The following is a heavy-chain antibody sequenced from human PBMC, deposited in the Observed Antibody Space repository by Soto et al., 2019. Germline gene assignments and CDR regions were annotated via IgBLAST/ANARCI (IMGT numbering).Heavy chain of an antibody. J-gene: IGHJ6*02. V-gene: IGHV3-30-3*01. CDR2: LSSDGSNS. CDR1: GFALTPYS. CDR3: AKDAEMHATRLLSYFALDL. Sequence: QVQLVESGGGVVQPGGSLRLSCTARGFALTPYSIHWVRQAPGKGLEWVAGLSSDGSNSFYPDSVKGRITISRDNSKTTVHLQINKLRPDDTAIYYCAKDAEMHATRLLSYFALDLWGRGTAVTVSS. D-gene: IGHD3-16*01.